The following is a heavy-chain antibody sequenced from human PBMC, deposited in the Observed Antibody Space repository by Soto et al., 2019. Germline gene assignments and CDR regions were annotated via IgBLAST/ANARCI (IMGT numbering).Heavy chain of an antibody. CDR1: GYTFTGYY. CDR2: INPNSGGT. CDR3: ARVGGQVTPGLMYYYDSSGSYGMDV. J-gene: IGHJ6*02. Sequence: ASVKVSCKASGYTFTGYYMHWVRQAPGQGLEWMGWINPNSGGTNYAQKFQGWVTMTRDTSISTAYMELSRLRSDDTAVYYCARVGGQVTPGLMYYYDSSGSYGMDVWGQGTTVTVSS. V-gene: IGHV1-2*04. D-gene: IGHD3-22*01.